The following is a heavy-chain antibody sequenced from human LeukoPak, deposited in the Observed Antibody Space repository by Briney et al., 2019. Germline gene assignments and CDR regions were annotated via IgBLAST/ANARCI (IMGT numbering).Heavy chain of an antibody. CDR1: GASISFYY. J-gene: IGHJ3*02. Sequence: SETLSLTCTVSGASISFYYWSCIRQPPGKGLEWIGYIYYSGSTKYNPSLKSRVTMSIDTSKNQFSLNLKSVTAADTAVYYCALDSSGWSDDSFDIWGHGTMVTVSS. D-gene: IGHD6-13*01. CDR2: IYYSGST. CDR3: ALDSSGWSDDSFDI. V-gene: IGHV4-59*01.